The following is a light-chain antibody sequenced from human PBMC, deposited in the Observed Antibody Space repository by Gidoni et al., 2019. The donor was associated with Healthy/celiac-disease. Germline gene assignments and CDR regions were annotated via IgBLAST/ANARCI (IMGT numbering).Light chain of an antibody. CDR3: QAWDSSTVV. CDR1: KLGDKY. V-gene: IGLV3-1*01. Sequence: SYELIQPPSISVSPGQTASIPCSGAKLGDKYACWYQQKPGQSPVLVIYQDTKRPSGIPERFSGSNSGNTATLTISGTQAMDEADYYCQAWDSSTVVFGGGTKLTVL. J-gene: IGLJ2*01. CDR2: QDT.